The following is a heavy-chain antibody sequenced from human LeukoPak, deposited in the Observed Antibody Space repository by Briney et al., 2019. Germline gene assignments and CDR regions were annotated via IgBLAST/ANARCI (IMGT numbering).Heavy chain of an antibody. CDR2: INPSGGST. V-gene: IGHV1-46*01. CDR1: GYTFTSYY. J-gene: IGHJ4*02. D-gene: IGHD1-26*01. Sequence: GASVKVSCKASGYTFTSYYMHWVRQAPGQGLEWMGIINPSGGSTSYAQKFQGRVTMTRDTSTSTVYMELSSLRSEDTAVYYCAVIVGATTYFDYWGQGTLVTVSS. CDR3: AVIVGATTYFDY.